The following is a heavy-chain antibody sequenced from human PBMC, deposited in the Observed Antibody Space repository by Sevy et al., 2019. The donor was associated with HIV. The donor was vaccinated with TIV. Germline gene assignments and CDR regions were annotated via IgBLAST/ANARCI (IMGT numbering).Heavy chain of an antibody. CDR2: ISSSSSYI. V-gene: IGHV3-21*01. J-gene: IGHJ4*02. CDR3: ARDKYSYGFFDY. Sequence: GGSLRLSCAASVFTFSSYSMNWVRQAPGKGLEWVSSISSSSSYIYYADSVKGRFTISRDNAKNSLYLQMNSLRAEDTAVYYCARDKYSYGFFDYWGQGTLVTVSS. D-gene: IGHD5-18*01. CDR1: VFTFSSYS.